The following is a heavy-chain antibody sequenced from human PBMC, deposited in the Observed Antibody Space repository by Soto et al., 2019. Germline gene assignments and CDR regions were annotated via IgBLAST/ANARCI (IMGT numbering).Heavy chain of an antibody. V-gene: IGHV3-7*01. Sequence: EEQLVESGGGLVQPGGSLRLSCAASGFTFNSHWMSWVRQAPGKGLEWVANIRHDGSEKNYVDSVRGRFTISRDNAKNSLYLQMTSLRAEDTAVYYCARVLIPSSSDVVDHWGQGTLVTVSS. CDR3: ARVLIPSSSDVVDH. D-gene: IGHD6-6*01. J-gene: IGHJ4*02. CDR1: GFTFNSHW. CDR2: IRHDGSEK.